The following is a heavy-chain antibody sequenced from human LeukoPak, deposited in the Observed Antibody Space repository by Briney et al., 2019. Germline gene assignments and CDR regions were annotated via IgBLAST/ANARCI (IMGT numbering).Heavy chain of an antibody. CDR2: IYVGGDT. CDR3: AKDLRIVGATTPGY. CDR1: GFTVSSNY. Sequence: GGSLRLSCAASGFTVSSNYISWVRQAPGKGLEWVSVIYVGGDTYYAGSVKGRFTISRDKSKNTLYLQMNSLRAEDTAVYYCAKDLRIVGATTPGYWGQGTLVTVSS. J-gene: IGHJ4*02. V-gene: IGHV3-66*01. D-gene: IGHD1-26*01.